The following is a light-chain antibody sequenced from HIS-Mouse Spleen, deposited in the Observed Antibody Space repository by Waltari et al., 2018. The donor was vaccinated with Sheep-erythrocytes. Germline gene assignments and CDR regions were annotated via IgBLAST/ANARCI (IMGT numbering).Light chain of an antibody. Sequence: QSALTQPASVSGSPGQSITIPCTGPSMHVGGYNLVSWYQQHPGKAPKLMIYEGSKRPSGVSNRFSGSKSGNTASLTISGLQAEDEADYYCCSYAGSSTWVFGGGTKLTVL. CDR1: SMHVGGYNL. V-gene: IGLV2-23*01. CDR3: CSYAGSSTWV. CDR2: EGS. J-gene: IGLJ3*02.